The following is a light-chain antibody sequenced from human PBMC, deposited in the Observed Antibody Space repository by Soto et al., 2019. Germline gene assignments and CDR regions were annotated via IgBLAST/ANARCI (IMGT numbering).Light chain of an antibody. CDR1: QSVSSS. J-gene: IGKJ1*01. V-gene: IGKV3-15*01. CDR2: GAS. CDR3: QQYDNWPRT. Sequence: EIVMTQSPATLSVSPGERATLSCRASQSVSSSLAWYQQKPGQAPRLLIYGASTRATGIPARFSGSGSGTEFTLTISSLQSGDFAVYYCQQYDNWPRTFGQGTKVEIK.